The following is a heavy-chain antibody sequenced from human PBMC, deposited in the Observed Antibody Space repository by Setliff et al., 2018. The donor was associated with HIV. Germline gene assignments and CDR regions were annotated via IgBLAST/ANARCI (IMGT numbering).Heavy chain of an antibody. V-gene: IGHV1-46*01. Sequence: ASVKVSCKASGNPFTSYYLHWVRQAPGQGLEWMATINPSGGSTSYAQKFQGRVTMTRDTSTSTVYMELSSLRSEDTAVYYCARNPRIAVAGTDYYYYMDVWGKGTTVTVSS. CDR3: ARNPRIAVAGTDYYYYMDV. D-gene: IGHD6-19*01. J-gene: IGHJ6*03. CDR2: INPSGGST. CDR1: GNPFTSYY.